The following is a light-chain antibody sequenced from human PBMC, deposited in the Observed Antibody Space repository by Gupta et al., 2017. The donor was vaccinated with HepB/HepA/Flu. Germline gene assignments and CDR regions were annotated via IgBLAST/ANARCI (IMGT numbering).Light chain of an antibody. CDR3: MQALQTPRT. Sequence: DIVMTQSPLSLPVTPREPASISCRSSQSLLHSNGYNYLDWYLQKPGQSPQLLIYLGSNRASGVPDRFSGSGSGTDFTLKINRVEAEDVGVYYCMQALQTPRTFGQGTKVEIK. CDR2: LGS. J-gene: IGKJ1*01. CDR1: QSLLHSNGYNY. V-gene: IGKV2-28*01.